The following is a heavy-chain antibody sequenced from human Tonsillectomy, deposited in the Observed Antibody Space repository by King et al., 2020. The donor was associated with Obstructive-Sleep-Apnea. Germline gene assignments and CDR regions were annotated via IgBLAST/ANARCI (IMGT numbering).Heavy chain of an antibody. J-gene: IGHJ4*02. Sequence: VQLVESGGGLVKPGGSLRLSCAAPGFTFRDYYMSWIRQSAGKGLEWVSYISSSSSYTKYADSVKGRFTISRDNAKNSLYLQMNSLRAEDTAVYYCAIGLDYYGSGSYGYWGQGTLVTVSS. CDR3: AIGLDYYGSGSYGY. D-gene: IGHD3-10*01. CDR2: ISSSSSYT. V-gene: IGHV3-11*06. CDR1: GFTFRDYY.